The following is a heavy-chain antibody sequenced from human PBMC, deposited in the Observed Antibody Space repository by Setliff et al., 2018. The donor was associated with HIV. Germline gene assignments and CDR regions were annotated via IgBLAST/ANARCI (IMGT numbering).Heavy chain of an antibody. Sequence: SETLSLTCTVSGGSISSGGYSWSWIRQYPGKGLEWIGYIYYSGSTYYNPALKSRVSISVDTSKNQFSLKLSSVTAADTAFYYCARTYYDFWSGSYSYKWFDPWGQGILVTVSS. CDR2: IYYSGST. CDR1: GGSISSGGYS. CDR3: ARTYYDFWSGSYSYKWFDP. J-gene: IGHJ5*02. V-gene: IGHV4-31*03. D-gene: IGHD3-3*01.